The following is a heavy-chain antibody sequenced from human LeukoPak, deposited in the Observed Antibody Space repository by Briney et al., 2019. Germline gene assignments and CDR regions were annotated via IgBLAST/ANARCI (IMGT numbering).Heavy chain of an antibody. CDR1: GFTFSSYG. V-gene: IGHV3-30*03. J-gene: IGHJ6*02. Sequence: GRSLRLSCAASGFTFSSYGMHWVRQAPGKGLEWVAVISYDGSNKYYADSVKGRFTISRDNSKNTLYLQMNSLRAEDTAVYYCARASGGMDVWGQGTTVTVSS. CDR2: ISYDGSNK. CDR3: ARASGGMDV.